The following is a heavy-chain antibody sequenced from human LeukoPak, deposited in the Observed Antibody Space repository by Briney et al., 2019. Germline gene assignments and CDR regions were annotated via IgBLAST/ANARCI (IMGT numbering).Heavy chain of an antibody. CDR2: ISFDGSNE. CDR3: ARDKGNRGWFFFDY. Sequence: GGALRLSFAASGFTFSGYALHWVRPAPGKGLGCVASISFDGSNENYGDSVKGRFSISRDNSKSALYLQMNSLRLEDTAVYFCARDKGNRGWFFFDYWGQGVLVTVSS. J-gene: IGHJ4*02. D-gene: IGHD2/OR15-2a*01. V-gene: IGHV3-30*04. CDR1: GFTFSGYA.